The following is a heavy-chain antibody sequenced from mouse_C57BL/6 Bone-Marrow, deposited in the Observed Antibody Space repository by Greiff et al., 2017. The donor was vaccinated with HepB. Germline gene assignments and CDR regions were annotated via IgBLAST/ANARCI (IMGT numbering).Heavy chain of an antibody. D-gene: IGHD1-1*01. Sequence: EVQRVESGAELVRPGASVKLSCTASGFNIKDDYMHWVKQRPEQGLEWIGWIDPENGDTEYASKFQGKATITADTSSNTAYLQLSGLTSEDTAVYYCTTYYYGFDYWGQGTTLTVSS. J-gene: IGHJ2*01. V-gene: IGHV14-4*01. CDR2: IDPENGDT. CDR1: GFNIKDDY. CDR3: TTYYYGFDY.